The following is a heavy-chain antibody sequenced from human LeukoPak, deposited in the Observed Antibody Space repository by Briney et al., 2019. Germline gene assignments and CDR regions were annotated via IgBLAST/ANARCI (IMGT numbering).Heavy chain of an antibody. V-gene: IGHV3-23*01. D-gene: IGHD3-22*01. J-gene: IGHJ4*02. Sequence: GGSLRLSCAASGFTFSSYAMSWVRQAPGKGLEWVSAISGSGGSTYYADSVKGRFTISRDNSKNTLYLQMNSLRAEDTALYYCAKDVNSSGYYLGFDYWGQGTLVTVSS. CDR3: AKDVNSSGYYLGFDY. CDR2: ISGSGGST. CDR1: GFTFSSYA.